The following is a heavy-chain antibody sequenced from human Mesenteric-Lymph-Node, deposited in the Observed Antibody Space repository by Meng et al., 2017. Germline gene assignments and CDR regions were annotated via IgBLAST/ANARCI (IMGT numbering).Heavy chain of an antibody. CDR3: ARNVRLRDGYNSDY. CDR1: GFTFSSYS. CDR2: ISSSSSYI. Sequence: EVRLVESGGGLVKPGGSLRLSCAASGFTFSSYSMNWVRQAPGKGLVWVSSISSSSSYIYYADSVKGRFTISRDNAKNSLYLQMNSLRAEDTAVYYCARNVRLRDGYNSDYWGQGTLVTVSS. D-gene: IGHD5-24*01. J-gene: IGHJ4*02. V-gene: IGHV3-21*01.